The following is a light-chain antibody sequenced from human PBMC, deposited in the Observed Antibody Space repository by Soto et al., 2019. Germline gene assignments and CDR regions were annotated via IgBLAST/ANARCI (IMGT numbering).Light chain of an antibody. Sequence: IQLTQSPSSLSASVGDRVTLTCRASQGMSSYLAWYQQKPGKAPKLLIYVTSTLQNGDPSRFAGFGSGTEFTLSIASLQPDDSATYYCQHYNSYSRTFGQGTKVDIK. V-gene: IGKV1-9*01. CDR2: VTS. J-gene: IGKJ1*01. CDR1: QGMSSY. CDR3: QHYNSYSRT.